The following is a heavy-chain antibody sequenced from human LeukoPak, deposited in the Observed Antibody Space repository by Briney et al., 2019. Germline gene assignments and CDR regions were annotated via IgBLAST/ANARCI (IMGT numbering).Heavy chain of an antibody. J-gene: IGHJ4*02. CDR1: GGSISSSSYY. D-gene: IGHD4-17*01. CDR2: IYYSGST. Sequence: SETLSLTCTVSGGSISSSSYYWGWIRQPPGKGLEWIGSIYYSGSTYYNPSLKSRVTISVDTSKNRFSLKLSSVTAADTAVYYCARRNDYGDYGYLDYWGQGTLVTVSS. CDR3: ARRNDYGDYGYLDY. V-gene: IGHV4-39*01.